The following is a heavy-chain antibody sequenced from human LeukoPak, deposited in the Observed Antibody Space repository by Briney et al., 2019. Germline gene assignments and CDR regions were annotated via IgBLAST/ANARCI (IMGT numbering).Heavy chain of an antibody. D-gene: IGHD6-6*01. CDR3: TKNLIAARRPYYYYGMDV. J-gene: IGHJ6*02. CDR1: GFTFSSYG. Sequence: PGGSLRLSCAASGFTFSSYGMHWVRQAPGKGLEWVAVISYDGSNKYYADSVKGRFTISRDNSKNTLYLQMNSLRAEDTASYYCTKNLIAARRPYYYYGMDVWGQGTTVTVSS. V-gene: IGHV3-30*18. CDR2: ISYDGSNK.